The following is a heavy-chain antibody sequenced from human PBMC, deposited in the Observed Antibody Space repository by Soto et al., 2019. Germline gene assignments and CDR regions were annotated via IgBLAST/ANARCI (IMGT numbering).Heavy chain of an antibody. CDR1: GFTFSSYA. CDR3: AKEGARIQVWPSLRDY. J-gene: IGHJ4*02. CDR2: ITSGGGSS. D-gene: IGHD2-15*01. V-gene: IGHV3-23*01. Sequence: EGQLLESGGGLIQPGGSLGLSCAASGFTFSSYAMSWVRQAPGKGLEWVSSITSGGGSSYYADSVKGRFSVSRDNSKNTLYLQMNSLRAEDTALYYCAKEGARIQVWPSLRDYWGQGSLVTVSS.